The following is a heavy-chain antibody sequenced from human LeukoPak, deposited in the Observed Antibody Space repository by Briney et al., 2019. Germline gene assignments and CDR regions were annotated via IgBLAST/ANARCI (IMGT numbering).Heavy chain of an antibody. CDR3: ARLVHSGVGEEDY. J-gene: IGHJ4*02. D-gene: IGHD3-16*01. CDR1: GYSFTDYY. V-gene: IGHV1-2*02. CDR2: INPYSGYT. Sequence: GSSVKVSCKASGYSFTDYYIHWVRQAPGQGLEWLGCINPYSGYTNYAHNFQGRFTVTRDTSISTPYMELSRLRSYDTSVYYCARLVHSGVGEEDYWGQGTLVIVSS.